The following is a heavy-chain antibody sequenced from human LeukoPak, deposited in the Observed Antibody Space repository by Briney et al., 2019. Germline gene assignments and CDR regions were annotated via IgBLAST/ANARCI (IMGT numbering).Heavy chain of an antibody. Sequence: QPGGSLRLSCAASGFTFSSYWMSWVRQAPGKGLEGVANIKQAGSEKYYVDSVKGRFTISRDNAKNSVYLQMNSLRAEDTAVYYCARGVATIGNDYWGQGTLVTVSS. CDR1: GFTFSSYW. V-gene: IGHV3-7*01. D-gene: IGHD5-12*01. J-gene: IGHJ4*02. CDR2: IKQAGSEK. CDR3: ARGVATIGNDY.